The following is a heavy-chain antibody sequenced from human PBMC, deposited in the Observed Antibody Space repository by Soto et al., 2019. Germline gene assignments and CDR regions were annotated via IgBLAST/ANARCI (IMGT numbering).Heavy chain of an antibody. CDR1: GGTFSSYA. D-gene: IGHD6-13*01. J-gene: IGHJ5*02. CDR2: IIPIFGTA. CDR3: AREGTSIAAAGTPGFWFDP. Sequence: QVQLVQSGAEVKKPGSSVKVSCKASGGTFSSYAISWVRQAPGQGLEWMGGIIPIFGTANYAQKLQGRVTITADESTSTAYMELSSLRSEDTAVYYCAREGTSIAAAGTPGFWFDPWGQGTLVTVSS. V-gene: IGHV1-69*12.